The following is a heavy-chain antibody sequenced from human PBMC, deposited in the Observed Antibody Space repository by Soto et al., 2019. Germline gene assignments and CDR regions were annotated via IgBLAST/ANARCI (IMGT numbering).Heavy chain of an antibody. CDR1: GFTFSIYS. CDR2: ISSSSGYI. CDR3: ARDRGYYDFWSGYSPFDY. J-gene: IGHJ4*02. D-gene: IGHD3-3*01. V-gene: IGHV3-21*01. Sequence: PGGSLRLSCAASGFTFSIYSMNWFRQAPGKGLEWVSSISSSSGYIYYADSVKGRFTISRDNAKNSLFLEVNSLRAEDTAVYYCARDRGYYDFWSGYSPFDYWGQGTLVTVSS.